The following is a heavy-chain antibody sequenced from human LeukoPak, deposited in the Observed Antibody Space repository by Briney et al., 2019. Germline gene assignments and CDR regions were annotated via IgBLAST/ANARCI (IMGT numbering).Heavy chain of an antibody. J-gene: IGHJ4*02. CDR2: IYYSKNT. CDR3: VSPRGFSYGYFDY. CDR1: GVSLSSYY. V-gene: IGHV4-39*01. D-gene: IGHD5-18*01. Sequence: SETLSLTCTVPGVSLSSYYWGWIRQPPGKGLEWIGSIYYSKNTYYNPSLKSRVTISADTSKNQFSLTLGSVSATDTAVYYCVSPRGFSYGYFDYWGQGTLVTVSS.